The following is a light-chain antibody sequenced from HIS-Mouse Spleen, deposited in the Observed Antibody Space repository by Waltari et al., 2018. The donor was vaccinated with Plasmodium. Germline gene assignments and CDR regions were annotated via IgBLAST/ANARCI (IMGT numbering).Light chain of an antibody. Sequence: QSVLTQPPSASGTPGQRVTISCSGSSSNIGSNYVYWYQQRPGTAPKLLIYRNKQRPPGVPDRFSGSKSGTSAALAISGLRSEDEADYYCAAWDDSLSGPWVFGGGTKLTVL. J-gene: IGLJ3*02. CDR1: SSNIGSNY. V-gene: IGLV1-47*01. CDR2: RNK. CDR3: AAWDDSLSGPWV.